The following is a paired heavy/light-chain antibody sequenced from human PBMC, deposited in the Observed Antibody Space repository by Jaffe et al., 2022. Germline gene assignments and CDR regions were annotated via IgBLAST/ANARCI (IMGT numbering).Light chain of an antibody. J-gene: IGKJ5*01. Sequence: EIVLTQSPATLSLSPGERATLSCRATQSVSSYLAWYQQKPGQPPRLLIYDISNRATGIPARFSGSGSGTDFTLTISSLEPEDFAVYFCHQRSSWPITFGQGTRLEIK. V-gene: IGKV3-11*01. CDR1: QSVSSY. CDR2: DIS. CDR3: HQRSSWPIT.
Heavy chain of an antibody. CDR1: GGTFSRNP. CDR2: ISLQFGTA. V-gene: IGHV1-69*01. Sequence: QLVQSGAEVKKPGSSVKVSCKASGGTFSRNPISWVRQVPGQGLEWMGGISLQFGTANYARKFQGRVTITADESTSTANLDLSSLGSEDTAVYYCATKRDYDFWGNQSYYMDVWGKGTTVTVSS. J-gene: IGHJ6*03. D-gene: IGHD3-3*01. CDR3: ATKRDYDFWGNQSYYMDV.